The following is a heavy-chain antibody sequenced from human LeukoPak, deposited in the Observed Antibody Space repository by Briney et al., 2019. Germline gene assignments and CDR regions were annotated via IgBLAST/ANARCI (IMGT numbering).Heavy chain of an antibody. CDR1: GYTFTGYY. D-gene: IGHD6-13*01. CDR3: ARESIAAAGSFDP. CDR2: INPNSGGT. J-gene: IGHJ5*02. V-gene: IGHV1-2*02. Sequence: ASVKVSCKASGYTFTGYYMHWVRQAPGQGLEWMGWINPNSGGTNYAQKFQGRVTMTRDTSISTAYMELSRLRSDDTAVYYCARESIAAAGSFDPWGQGTLVTVSS.